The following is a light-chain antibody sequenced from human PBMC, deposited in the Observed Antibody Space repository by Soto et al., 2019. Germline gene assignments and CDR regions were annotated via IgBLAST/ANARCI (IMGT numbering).Light chain of an antibody. CDR3: QQRSNWPPIFT. Sequence: EIVLTQSPATLSLSPGERATLSCRASQSVRSYLAWYQQKPGQAPRLLIYDASNRATGIPARFGGSGSGTDFTLTISSLEPEDFAVYYCQQRSNWPPIFTFGPGTKVDIK. CDR1: QSVRSY. CDR2: DAS. V-gene: IGKV3-11*01. J-gene: IGKJ3*01.